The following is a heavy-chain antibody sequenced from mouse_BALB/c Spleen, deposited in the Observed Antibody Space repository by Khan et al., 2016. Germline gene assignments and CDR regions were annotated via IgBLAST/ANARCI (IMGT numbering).Heavy chain of an antibody. J-gene: IGHJ2*01. CDR2: ISYSGST. V-gene: IGHV3-2*02. CDR1: GYSITSDYA. CDR3: ARKTRGASSD. D-gene: IGHD1-1*01. Sequence: EVKLLESGPGLVKPSQSLSLTCTVTGYSITSDYAWNWIRQFPGNKLEWMGYISYSGSTSYNPSLKSRISITRDKSKNQFFLQLNSVTPEDTATYYCARKTRGASSDWGQAPTLTVSS.